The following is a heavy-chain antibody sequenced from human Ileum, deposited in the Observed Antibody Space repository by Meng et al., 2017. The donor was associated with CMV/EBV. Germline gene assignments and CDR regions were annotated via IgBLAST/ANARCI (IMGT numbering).Heavy chain of an antibody. CDR2: IDSSGRT. Sequence: QVQLQEAGPGLVKPSQTLSLTRTVAGGSMTSGRYYWSWVRQHPGKGLEXIGCIDSSGRTYSSPSLESRLTISGDTSKNQFSLKLTSVTAADTAVYYCARGPPLGFWGQGTLATVSS. CDR1: GGSMTSGRYY. V-gene: IGHV4-31*03. J-gene: IGHJ4*02. D-gene: IGHD2-2*03. CDR3: ARGPPLGF.